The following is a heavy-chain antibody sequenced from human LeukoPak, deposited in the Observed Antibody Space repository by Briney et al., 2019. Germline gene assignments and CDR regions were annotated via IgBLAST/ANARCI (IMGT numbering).Heavy chain of an antibody. CDR2: IYRSGST. Sequence: PSETLSLTCIVSGYSISSGYYWGWIRQPPGKGLEWIGTIYRSGSTYSNPSLRGRVTISVDTSKNQFSLKLSSVTAADTAVYYCARTAAGYYYYYMDVWGKGTTVTVSS. D-gene: IGHD6-13*01. CDR1: GYSISSGYY. CDR3: ARTAAGYYYYYMDV. V-gene: IGHV4-38-2*02. J-gene: IGHJ6*03.